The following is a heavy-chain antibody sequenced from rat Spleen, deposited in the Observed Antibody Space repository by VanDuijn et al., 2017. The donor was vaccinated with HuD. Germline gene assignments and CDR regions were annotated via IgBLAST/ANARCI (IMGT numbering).Heavy chain of an antibody. CDR1: GFTFTNYY. D-gene: IGHD1-1*01. CDR2: IHTDGGST. Sequence: EVQLVESGGGLVQPGRSLKLSCAASGFTFTNYYMAWVRQAPTKGLEWVSSIHTDGGSTYYPDSVKGRFPIPRDNAENTVFLQRNSLRSEDTATYYCAKDGITTGGGFAYWGQGTLVTVSS. V-gene: IGHV5-27*01. J-gene: IGHJ3*01. CDR3: AKDGITTGGGFAY.